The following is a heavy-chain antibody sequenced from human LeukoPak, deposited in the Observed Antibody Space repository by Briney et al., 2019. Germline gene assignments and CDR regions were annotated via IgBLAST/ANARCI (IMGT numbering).Heavy chain of an antibody. J-gene: IGHJ4*02. CDR2: IIPILGIA. Sequence: GASVKVSCKASGGTFSSYTISWVRQAPGQGLEWTGRIIPILGIANYAQKFQGRVTITADKSTSTAYMELCSLRSEDTAVYYCTTYCGGDCYSFFDYWGQGTLVTVSS. D-gene: IGHD2-21*02. V-gene: IGHV1-69*02. CDR3: TTYCGGDCYSFFDY. CDR1: GGTFSSYT.